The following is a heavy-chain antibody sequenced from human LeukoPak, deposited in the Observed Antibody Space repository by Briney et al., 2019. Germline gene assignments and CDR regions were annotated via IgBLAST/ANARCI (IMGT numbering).Heavy chain of an antibody. CDR2: NDPNRGAT. J-gene: IGHJ4*02. V-gene: IGHV1-2*02. Sequence: ASLRVSCKHCGYTFPYYIHWVRPATGQGIEWMGWNDPNRGATISAHTFQGMVSMTKDTSFTTVYMELSTLKSDDTAVYYCARDNYGRLDYWGQGALVTVSS. D-gene: IGHD3-10*01. CDR1: GYTFPYY. CDR3: ARDNYGRLDY.